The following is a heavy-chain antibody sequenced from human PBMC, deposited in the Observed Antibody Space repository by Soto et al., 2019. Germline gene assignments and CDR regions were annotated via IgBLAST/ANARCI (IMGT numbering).Heavy chain of an antibody. V-gene: IGHV5-10-1*01. J-gene: IGHJ4*02. Sequence: GESLTISFNGSGYTFTSYCISWVRQMPGKGLEWMGKIDPSDSYTNYSPSFQGHVTISADKSVNTAYLQWRSLKASDTAVYYCARHEASHAPDDSCPRTLVAVSS. CDR3: ARHEASHAPDD. CDR2: IDPSDSYT. CDR1: GYTFTSYC.